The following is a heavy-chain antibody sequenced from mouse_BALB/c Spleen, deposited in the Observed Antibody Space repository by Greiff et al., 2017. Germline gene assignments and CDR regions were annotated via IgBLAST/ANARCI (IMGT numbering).Heavy chain of an antibody. J-gene: IGHJ2*01. CDR2: IRLKSNNYAT. Sequence: EVKVVESGGGLVQPGGSRKLSCAASGFTFSNYWMNWVRQSPEKGLEWVAEIRLKSNNYATHYAESVKGRFTISRDDSKSSVYLQMNNLRAEDTGSYYCTRGRGDYWGQGTTLTVSS. V-gene: IGHV6-6*02. CDR3: TRGRGDY. CDR1: GFTFSNYW.